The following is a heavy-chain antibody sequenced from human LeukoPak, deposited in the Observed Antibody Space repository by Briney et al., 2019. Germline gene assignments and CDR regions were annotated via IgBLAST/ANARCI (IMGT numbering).Heavy chain of an antibody. D-gene: IGHD2-15*01. CDR2: TVGIGPDT. CDR3: TKASAARCIGVFCYPFDH. J-gene: IGHJ4*02. V-gene: IGHV3-23*01. Sequence: PGGSLRLSCAASGFTFTNYAMTWVRQAPGKGLEGVAATVGIGPDTYHADSVKGRFTIYRDNSKNILYLQMNSLRVEDTAVYYCTKASAARCIGVFCYPFDHWGQGTLVTVSS. CDR1: GFTFTNYA.